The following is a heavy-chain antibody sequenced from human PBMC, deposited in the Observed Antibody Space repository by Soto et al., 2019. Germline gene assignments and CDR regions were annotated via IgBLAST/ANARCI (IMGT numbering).Heavy chain of an antibody. Sequence: QVHLVQSGAEVKKPGASVKVSWQGSGYAFTTYGITWARQAPGQGLEWMGWISAHNGNTNYAQKLQGRVTVTRDTSTSTAYMELRGLRYDDTAVYYCARGRYGDYWGQGALVTVSS. CDR3: ARGRYGDY. CDR2: ISAHNGNT. D-gene: IGHD1-1*01. J-gene: IGHJ4*02. V-gene: IGHV1-18*01. CDR1: GYAFTTYG.